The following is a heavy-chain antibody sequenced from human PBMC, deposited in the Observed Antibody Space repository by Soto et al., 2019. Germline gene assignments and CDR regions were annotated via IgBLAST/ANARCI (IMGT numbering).Heavy chain of an antibody. CDR2: ISSSGSTI. D-gene: IGHD6-13*01. CDR1: GFTFSDYY. Sequence: GGSLRLSCAASGFTFSDYYMSWIRQAPGKGLEWVSYISSSGSTIYYADSVKGRFTISRDNAKNSLYLQMNSLRAEDTAVYYCARDLGSSWPNNWFDPWGQGTLVTVSS. J-gene: IGHJ5*02. V-gene: IGHV3-11*01. CDR3: ARDLGSSWPNNWFDP.